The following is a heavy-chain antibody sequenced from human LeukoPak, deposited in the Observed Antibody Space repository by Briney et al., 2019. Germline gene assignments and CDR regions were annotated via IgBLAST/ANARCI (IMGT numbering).Heavy chain of an antibody. J-gene: IGHJ4*02. V-gene: IGHV3-7*01. D-gene: IGHD1-14*01. CDR3: AKDRLPGLYYFDY. CDR1: GFTFSSYW. Sequence: GGSLRLSCAASGFTFSSYWMSWVRQAPGKGLEWVANIKQDGSEKYYVDSVKGRFTISRDNAKNSLYLQMNSLRAEDTAVYYCAKDRLPGLYYFDYWGQGTLVTVSS. CDR2: IKQDGSEK.